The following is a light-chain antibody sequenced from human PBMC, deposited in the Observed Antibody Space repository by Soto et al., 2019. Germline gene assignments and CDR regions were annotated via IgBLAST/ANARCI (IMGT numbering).Light chain of an antibody. J-gene: IGLJ3*02. CDR2: EVN. V-gene: IGLV2-8*01. CDR3: GAHVGSNTWV. Sequence: QSVLTQSPSASASPGQSVTISCTGSSGDIGAYNYVSWYQQHPGKAPKLIIYEVNKRPSGVPDRFSSSKSGITASLTVSGLQADDEAAYYGGAHVGSNTWVFGGGT. CDR1: SGDIGAYNY.